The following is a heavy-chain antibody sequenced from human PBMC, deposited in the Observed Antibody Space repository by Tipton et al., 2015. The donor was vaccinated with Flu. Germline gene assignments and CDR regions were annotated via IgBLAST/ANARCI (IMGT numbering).Heavy chain of an antibody. Sequence: TLSLTCTVSGGSISSYYWSWIRQSPGKGPEWIGYISYSGSTIYNPSLKSRVTISIDTSKNQLSVKLSSVTPADTAVYYCARLPLALSYFDYWGQGTLVTVSS. CDR3: ARLPLALSYFDY. V-gene: IGHV4-59*01. J-gene: IGHJ4*02. CDR2: ISYSGST. CDR1: GGSISSYY.